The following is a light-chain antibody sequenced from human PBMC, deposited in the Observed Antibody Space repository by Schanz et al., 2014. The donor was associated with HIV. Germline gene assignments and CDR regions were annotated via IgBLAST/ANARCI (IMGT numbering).Light chain of an antibody. Sequence: QSALTQPRSVSGSPGQSITISCTGTRNDVGTYNLVSWYQQHPGKAPQLMIYEVTKRPSGVSDRFSGSKSGNTASLTISGLQAEDEADYYCSSYAGSNTWVFGGGTKLTVL. CDR1: RNDVGTYNL. CDR2: EVT. CDR3: SSYAGSNTWV. J-gene: IGLJ3*02. V-gene: IGLV2-14*02.